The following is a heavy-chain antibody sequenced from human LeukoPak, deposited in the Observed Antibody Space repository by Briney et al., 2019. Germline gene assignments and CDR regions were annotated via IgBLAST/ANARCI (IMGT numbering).Heavy chain of an antibody. Sequence: GGSLRLSCAASGFTVSRYYISWVRQAPGKGLEWVSVIYSGGSTYYADSMKGRFTISRDNSKNTLYLQMNSLRAEDTAVYYCARGDSVVTAAYWGQGTLVTVSS. J-gene: IGHJ4*02. V-gene: IGHV3-53*01. CDR2: IYSGGST. D-gene: IGHD2-21*02. CDR3: ARGDSVVTAAY. CDR1: GFTVSRYY.